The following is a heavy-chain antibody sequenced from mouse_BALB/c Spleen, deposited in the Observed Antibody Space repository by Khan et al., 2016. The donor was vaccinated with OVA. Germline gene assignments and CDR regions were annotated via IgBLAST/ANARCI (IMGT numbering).Heavy chain of an antibody. J-gene: IGHJ3*01. CDR3: AKEGGEYRSDGWFAY. CDR1: GYTFTSYT. Sequence: QVQLKQSGAELTRPGASVKMSCKASGYTFTSYTMHWVKQRPGQGMVWIGYINPVSDYTNYNQNFKDKTTLTADKSSSPAYMQLRSLTSEDSAVYDCAKEGGEYRSDGWFAYWGQGTLVTVST. CDR2: INPVSDYT. V-gene: IGHV1-4*01. D-gene: IGHD2-14*01.